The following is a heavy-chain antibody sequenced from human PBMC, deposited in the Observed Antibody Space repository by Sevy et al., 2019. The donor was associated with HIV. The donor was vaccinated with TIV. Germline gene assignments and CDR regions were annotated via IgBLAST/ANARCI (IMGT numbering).Heavy chain of an antibody. CDR2: VSKEGTNK. CDR3: AREPHSVPHWGSFDS. V-gene: IGHV3-30-3*01. D-gene: IGHD3-16*01. Sequence: GGSLRLSCEASGFTFTRYAFHWVRHAPGKGLEWVAVVSKEGTNKYYADSVKGRFTISRDNSRNTLYLQMQSLRADDTAVYFCAREPHSVPHWGSFDSWGQGTLVTVSS. CDR1: GFTFTRYA. J-gene: IGHJ4*02.